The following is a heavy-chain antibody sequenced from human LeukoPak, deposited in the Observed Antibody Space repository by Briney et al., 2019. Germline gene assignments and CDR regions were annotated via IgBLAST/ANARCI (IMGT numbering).Heavy chain of an antibody. CDR2: IYHSGST. D-gene: IGHD3-22*01. Sequence: SETLSLTCTVSGFSISSGYYWGWIRQPPGKGLEWIGSIYHSGSTYYNPSLKSRVTISVDTSKNQFSLKLSSVTAADTAVYYCARGGFVYYDSSGYYFPFDYWGQGALVTVSS. CDR1: GFSISSGYY. V-gene: IGHV4-38-2*02. CDR3: ARGGFVYYDSSGYYFPFDY. J-gene: IGHJ4*02.